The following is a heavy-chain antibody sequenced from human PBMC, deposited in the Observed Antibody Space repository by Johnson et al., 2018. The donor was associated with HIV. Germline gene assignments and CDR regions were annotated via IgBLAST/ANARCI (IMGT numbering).Heavy chain of an antibody. CDR3: ARRRSYSSSWEPPDDAFDI. CDR2: ISWDGGST. D-gene: IGHD6-13*01. J-gene: IGHJ3*02. V-gene: IGHV3-43*01. Sequence: VQLVESGGVVVQPGGSLRLSCAASGFTFDDYTMHWVRQVPGKGLEWVSLISWDGGSTYYGDSVKGRFTISRDKYNNTLYLQMNSLRAEDTAVYYCARRRSYSSSWEPPDDAFDIWGQGTMVTVSS. CDR1: GFTFDDYT.